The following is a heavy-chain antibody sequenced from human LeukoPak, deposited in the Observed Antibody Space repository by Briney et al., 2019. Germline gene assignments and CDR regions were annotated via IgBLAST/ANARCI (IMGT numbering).Heavy chain of an antibody. CDR1: GGSISTYH. J-gene: IGHJ4*02. Sequence: PSETLSLTCTVSGGSISTYHWNWIRKSPDKGLEWIGYMQSTGNSNYNPSLKSRVTMSVDMSRNQIVLNLSSVTAADTAVYFCARDKQHSYGRYFDHWGQGTLVTVSS. CDR3: ARDKQHSYGRYFDH. V-gene: IGHV4-59*01. D-gene: IGHD5-18*01. CDR2: MQSTGNS.